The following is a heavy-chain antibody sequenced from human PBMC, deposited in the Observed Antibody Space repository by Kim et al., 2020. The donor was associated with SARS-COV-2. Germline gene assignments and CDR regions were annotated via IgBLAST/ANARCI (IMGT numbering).Heavy chain of an antibody. Sequence: SETLSLTCAVYGGSFSGYYWSWIRQPPGKGLEWIGEINHSGSTNYNPSLKSRVTISIDTSKNQFSLKLSSVTAADTAVYYCARAVKQWLDGYWGHGTLVT. CDR3: ARAVKQWLDGY. CDR1: GGSFSGYY. J-gene: IGHJ4*01. CDR2: INHSGST. D-gene: IGHD6-19*01. V-gene: IGHV4-34*01.